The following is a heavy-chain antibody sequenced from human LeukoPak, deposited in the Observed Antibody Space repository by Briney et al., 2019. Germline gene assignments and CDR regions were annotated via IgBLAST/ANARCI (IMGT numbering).Heavy chain of an antibody. Sequence: GGSLRLSCAASGFTFSCYAMSWVRQAPGKGLEWVSAISGSGGSTYYADSVKGRFTISRDNSKNTLYLQMNSLRAEDTAVYYCAKFSYREYCYDSSGYPPLGYWGQGTLVTVSS. D-gene: IGHD3-22*01. J-gene: IGHJ4*02. CDR2: ISGSGGST. CDR1: GFTFSCYA. V-gene: IGHV3-23*01. CDR3: AKFSYREYCYDSSGYPPLGY.